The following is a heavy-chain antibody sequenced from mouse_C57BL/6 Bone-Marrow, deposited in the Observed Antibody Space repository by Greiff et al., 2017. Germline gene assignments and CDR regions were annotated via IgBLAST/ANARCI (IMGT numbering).Heavy chain of an antibody. J-gene: IGHJ3*01. CDR3: ASYSIWFAY. CDR1: GYTFTSYW. D-gene: IGHD2-5*01. CDR2: IDPSDSYT. V-gene: IGHV1-69*01. Sequence: VQLQQPGAELVMPGASVKLSCKASGYTFTSYWMHWVKQRPGQGLEWIGEIDPSDSYTNYNQKFKGKSTLTVDKSSSTAYMQRSSLTSEDSAVYYCASYSIWFAYWGQGTLVTVSA.